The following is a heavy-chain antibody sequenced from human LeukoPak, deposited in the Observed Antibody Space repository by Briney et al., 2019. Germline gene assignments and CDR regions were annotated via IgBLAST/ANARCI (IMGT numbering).Heavy chain of an antibody. CDR2: INHSGST. Sequence: SETLSLTCAVYGGSFSGYYWNWIRQPPGKGLEWIGEINHSGSTNYNPSLKSRVTISVDTSKNQFSLKPSSVTAADTAMYYCARGYGDYVLAYMDVWGEGTRVTVSS. D-gene: IGHD4-17*01. CDR1: GGSFSGYY. J-gene: IGHJ6*03. CDR3: ARGYGDYVLAYMDV. V-gene: IGHV4-34*01.